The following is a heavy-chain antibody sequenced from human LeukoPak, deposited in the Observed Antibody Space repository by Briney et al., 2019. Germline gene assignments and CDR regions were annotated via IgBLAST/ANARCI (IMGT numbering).Heavy chain of an antibody. CDR1: GFTFSNYW. J-gene: IGHJ4*02. CDR2: IKEDGREE. Sequence: GGSLRLSCAAAGFTFSNYWMAWVRRAPGRGLEDMAKIKEDGREEYYVDSVRGRFTISRDNAKNSLYLQMNSLRGEDTAVYYCARDSGYRSIDYWGQGTLVTVSS. CDR3: ARDSGYRSIDY. V-gene: IGHV3-7*01. D-gene: IGHD5-18*01.